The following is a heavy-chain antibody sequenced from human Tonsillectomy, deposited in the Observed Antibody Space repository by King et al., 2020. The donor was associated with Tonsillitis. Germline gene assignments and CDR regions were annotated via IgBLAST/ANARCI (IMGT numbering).Heavy chain of an antibody. CDR3: ARETLWGGVGDP. D-gene: IGHD3-16*01. Sequence: QLQESGPGLVQPSQTLSLTCTVSGDSVSSGDYYWSWVRQPPGKGLEWIGYIYHSGNTYYNPSLKSRLTISLDTSKNQFSLKLTSVTAADTAVYYCARETLWGGVGDPWGQGTLVTVSS. CDR1: GDSVSSGDYY. J-gene: IGHJ5*02. V-gene: IGHV4-30-4*01. CDR2: IYHSGNT.